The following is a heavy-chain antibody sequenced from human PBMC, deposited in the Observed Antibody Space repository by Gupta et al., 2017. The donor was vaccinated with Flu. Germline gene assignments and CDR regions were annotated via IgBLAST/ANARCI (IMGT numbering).Heavy chain of an antibody. CDR2: ISWNSGSI. J-gene: IGHJ4*02. CDR1: GFTFDDSA. CDR3: AKAGEYSYGYSDFDY. D-gene: IGHD5-18*01. Sequence: EVQLVESGGGLVQPGRSLRLSCAASGFTFDDSAMHWVRQAPGKGLEWVSGISWNSGSIGYADSVKGRFTISRDNAKNSLYLQMNSLRAEDTALYYCAKAGEYSYGYSDFDYWGQGTLVTVSS. V-gene: IGHV3-9*01.